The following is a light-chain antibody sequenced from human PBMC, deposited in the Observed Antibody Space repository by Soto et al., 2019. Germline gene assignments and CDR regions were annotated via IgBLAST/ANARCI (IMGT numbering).Light chain of an antibody. CDR2: EVS. CDR3: SSYTSSSTYV. V-gene: IGLV2-14*01. Sequence: QSALTQPASVSGSAGQSITSSCTGTSSDVGGYSYVSWYQQHPGKAPKLMIDEVSNRPSGVSNRFSGSKSGNTASLTISGLQAEDEADYYCSSYTSSSTYVFGTGTKLTVL. CDR1: SSDVGGYSY. J-gene: IGLJ1*01.